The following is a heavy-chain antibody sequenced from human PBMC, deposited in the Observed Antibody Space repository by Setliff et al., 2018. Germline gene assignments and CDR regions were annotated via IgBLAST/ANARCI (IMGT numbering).Heavy chain of an antibody. CDR1: GGSISSSSYY. Sequence: SETLSLPCTVSGGSISSSSYYWGWIRQPPGKGLEWIGSIYYSGSTYYNPSLKSRVTISVDTSKNQFSLKLSSVTAADTAVYYCARDPLRVVVTSDAFDIWGQGTMVTV. V-gene: IGHV4-39*07. D-gene: IGHD3-22*01. CDR3: ARDPLRVVVTSDAFDI. J-gene: IGHJ3*02. CDR2: IYYSGST.